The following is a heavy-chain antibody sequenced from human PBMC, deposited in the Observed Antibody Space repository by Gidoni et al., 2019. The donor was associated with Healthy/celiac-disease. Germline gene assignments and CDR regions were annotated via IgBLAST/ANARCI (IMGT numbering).Heavy chain of an antibody. CDR1: GFTFSRYS. V-gene: IGHV3-21*01. Sequence: EVQLVESGGGLVQPGGSLRLSCAASGFTFSRYSMTWVRQAPGKGLEWVASISSSISYIYYADSVKVRFTISRDNAKNSLYLQMNSLRAEDTAVYYCARDGDYDAFDIWGQGTMVTVSS. D-gene: IGHD4-17*01. J-gene: IGHJ3*02. CDR2: ISSSISYI. CDR3: ARDGDYDAFDI.